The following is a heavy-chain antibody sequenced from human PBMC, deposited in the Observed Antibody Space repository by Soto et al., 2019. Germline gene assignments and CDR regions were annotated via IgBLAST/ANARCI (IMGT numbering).Heavy chain of an antibody. CDR2: ISGSGGIT. D-gene: IGHD3-22*01. CDR3: AKDPRYYYDSSGYYPYNFDY. Sequence: EVQLLESGGGLVQPGGSLRLTCAASGFTFSSYAMSWVRQAPGKGLEWVSTISGSGGITHYADSVKGRLTISRDNSKHTLYLQMNSLRAEDTAVYYCAKDPRYYYDSSGYYPYNFDYWGQGTLVTVSS. CDR1: GFTFSSYA. J-gene: IGHJ4*02. V-gene: IGHV3-23*01.